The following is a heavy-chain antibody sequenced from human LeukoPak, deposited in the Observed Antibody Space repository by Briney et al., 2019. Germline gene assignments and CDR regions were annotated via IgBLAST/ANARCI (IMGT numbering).Heavy chain of an antibody. Sequence: ASVKVSCKASGYTFTSYYMHWVRQAPGQGLEWMGIINPSGGSTSYAQKFQGRVTMTRDTSTSTVYMELSSLRSEDTAVYYCAKDLELATLFYYYYGMDVWGQGTTVTVSS. CDR2: INPSGGST. CDR3: AKDLELATLFYYYYGMDV. CDR1: GYTFTSYY. V-gene: IGHV1-46*01. D-gene: IGHD1-7*01. J-gene: IGHJ6*02.